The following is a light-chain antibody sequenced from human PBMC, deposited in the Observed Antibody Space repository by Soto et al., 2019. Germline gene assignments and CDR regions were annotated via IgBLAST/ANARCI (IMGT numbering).Light chain of an antibody. CDR1: QSLVSSDGNTY. J-gene: IGKJ1*01. Sequence: DVVMTQSPLSLSVTLGQPASISCRSSQSLVSSDGNTYLNWFQQRPGQSPRRLIHKVSNRDSGVPARFSGSGSDTAFTLKISRVEADDVGLYYCMQGIHWPRTFGKGTKVDIK. V-gene: IGKV2-30*01. CDR3: MQGIHWPRT. CDR2: KVS.